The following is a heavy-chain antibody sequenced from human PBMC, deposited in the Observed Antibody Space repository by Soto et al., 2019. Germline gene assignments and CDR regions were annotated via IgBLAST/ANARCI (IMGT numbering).Heavy chain of an antibody. Sequence: SVKVSCKASGGTFSNYGINWVRQAPGQGLGWMGGVIPLFGAANYAQKFQGRVTITADASTSMVYMQLSSLRSEDTAVYYCAREQHDPYDASGYYFNWFDPWGQGTLVTVSS. CDR3: AREQHDPYDASGYYFNWFDP. J-gene: IGHJ5*02. D-gene: IGHD3-22*01. CDR1: GGTFSNYG. V-gene: IGHV1-69*13. CDR2: VIPLFGAA.